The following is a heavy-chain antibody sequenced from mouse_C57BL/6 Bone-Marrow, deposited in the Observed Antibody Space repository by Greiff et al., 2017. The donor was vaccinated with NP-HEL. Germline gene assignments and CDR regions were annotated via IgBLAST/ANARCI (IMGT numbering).Heavy chain of an antibody. D-gene: IGHD1-1*01. CDR1: GYTFTSYG. V-gene: IGHV1-81*01. CDR2: IYPGSGNT. Sequence: VQLQQSGAELARPGASVKLSCKASGYTFTSYGISWVKQRTGQGLEWIGEIYPGSGNTYYNEKFKGKATLTADKSSSTAYMELRSLTSEDSAVYFCARRDYGSSYYFDYWGQGTTLTVSS. J-gene: IGHJ2*01. CDR3: ARRDYGSSYYFDY.